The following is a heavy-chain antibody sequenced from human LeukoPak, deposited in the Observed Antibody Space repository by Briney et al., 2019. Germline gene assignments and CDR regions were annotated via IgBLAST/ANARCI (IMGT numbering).Heavy chain of an antibody. CDR2: IWYDASNK. D-gene: IGHD6-13*01. CDR1: GFTFSSFG. J-gene: IGHJ4*02. CDR3: VRGVGVSRFNYLDS. V-gene: IGHV3-33*01. Sequence: GGSLRLSCAASGFTFSSFGMHWVRQAPGNGLEWVAVIWYDASNKYYADSVKGRFTISRDNSKNTLYLQMNSLRDDDTAVYYCVRGVGVSRFNYLDSWGQGTLVIVSS.